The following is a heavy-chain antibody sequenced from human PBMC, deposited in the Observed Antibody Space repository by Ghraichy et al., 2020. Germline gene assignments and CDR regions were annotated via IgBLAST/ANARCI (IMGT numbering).Heavy chain of an antibody. J-gene: IGHJ6*03. CDR2: IYYSGST. CDR3: ARVQGYYDSSGYYYGYYYYYYMDV. D-gene: IGHD3-22*01. V-gene: IGHV4-59*01. Sequence: SETLSLTCTVSGGSISSYYWSWIRQPPGKGLEWIGYIYYSGSTNYNPSLKSRVTISVDTSKNQSSLKLSSVTAADTAVYYCARVQGYYDSSGYYYGYYYYYYMDVWGKGTTVTVSS. CDR1: GGSISSYY.